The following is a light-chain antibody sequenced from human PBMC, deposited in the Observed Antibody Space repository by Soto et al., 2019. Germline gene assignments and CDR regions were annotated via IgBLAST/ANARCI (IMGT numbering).Light chain of an antibody. CDR2: AAS. Sequence: DIQMTQSPSSVSASLGDRVTITCRASQGIGVYLAWFQQKPGNVPKLLIYAASTLQSGVPSRFSGSGSGTDYTLTISSLQPEDVATYYCQKYNSAPLTFGGGTKVEIK. V-gene: IGKV1-27*01. CDR1: QGIGVY. J-gene: IGKJ4*01. CDR3: QKYNSAPLT.